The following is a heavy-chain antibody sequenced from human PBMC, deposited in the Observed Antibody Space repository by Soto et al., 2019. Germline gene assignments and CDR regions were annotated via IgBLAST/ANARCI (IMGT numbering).Heavy chain of an antibody. CDR2: IDPNSGGT. D-gene: IGHD5-12*01. CDR3: AKDGGADGYFGNWLDP. V-gene: IGHV1-2*04. CDR1: GYTFTGYY. J-gene: IGHJ5*02. Sequence: ASVKVSCKASGYTFTGYYMHWVRQAPGQGLEWMGWIDPNSGGTNFAQKFQGWVTMTRDESICTAYMELSSLRSDDTAVYYCAKDGGADGYFGNWLDPWGQGTLVTVSS.